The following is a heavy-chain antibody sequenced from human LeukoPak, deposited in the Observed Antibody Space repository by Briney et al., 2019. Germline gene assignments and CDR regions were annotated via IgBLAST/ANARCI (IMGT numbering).Heavy chain of an antibody. CDR1: GFTFSTYS. V-gene: IGHV3-21*01. CDR2: ISSSSSSI. D-gene: IGHD3-3*01. Sequence: GGSLRLSCAASGFTFSTYSMNWVRQAPGKGLKWVSSISSSSSSIYYADSVKGRFTISRDNSKNTLYLQMNRLRAEDTAVYYCAKDTRGIDYWGQGTLVTVSS. CDR3: AKDTRGIDY. J-gene: IGHJ4*02.